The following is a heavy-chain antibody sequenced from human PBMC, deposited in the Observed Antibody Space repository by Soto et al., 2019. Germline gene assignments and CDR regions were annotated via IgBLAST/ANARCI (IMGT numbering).Heavy chain of an antibody. V-gene: IGHV1-8*01. CDR1: GYTFTSDD. Sequence: GASVKASCKASGYTFTSDDINWVRQATGQGLEWIGWMNPNSGNTGYAQKFQGRVTMTRNTSISTAYMELSSLRSEDTAVYYCARGQRKYSSSSDYWGQGTLVTVSS. CDR2: MNPNSGNT. CDR3: ARGQRKYSSSSDY. J-gene: IGHJ4*02. D-gene: IGHD6-6*01.